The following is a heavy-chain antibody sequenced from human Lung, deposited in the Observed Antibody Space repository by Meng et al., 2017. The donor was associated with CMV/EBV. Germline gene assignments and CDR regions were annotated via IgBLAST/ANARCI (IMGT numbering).Heavy chain of an antibody. V-gene: IGHV1-69*04. CDR1: GGASTSYT. D-gene: IGHD2-2*01. CDR2: NIPILDVT. Sequence: SVKVSXKASGGASTSYTINWVRQAPGQGFEWMGRNIPILDVTNYAQKFQGRVTITADKSTATAYLELGSLRSDDTAVYYCATDTCFYASCYVGSFHYYFYGMYVWGEGXAVTVSS. J-gene: IGHJ6*04. CDR3: ATDTCFYASCYVGSFHYYFYGMYV.